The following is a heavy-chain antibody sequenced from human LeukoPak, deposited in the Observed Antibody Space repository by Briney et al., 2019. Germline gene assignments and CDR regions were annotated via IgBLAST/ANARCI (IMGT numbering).Heavy chain of an antibody. CDR1: GGTFSSYA. J-gene: IGHJ6*03. D-gene: IGHD5-12*01. CDR3: ARLVVATIQSDLWNYYMDV. CDR2: IIPILGIA. Sequence: ASVKVSCKASGGTFSSYAISWVRQAPGQGLEWMGRIIPILGIANYAQKLQGRVTMTTDTSTSTAYMELRSLRSDDTAVYYCARLVVATIQSDLWNYYMDVWGKGTTVTVSS. V-gene: IGHV1-69*04.